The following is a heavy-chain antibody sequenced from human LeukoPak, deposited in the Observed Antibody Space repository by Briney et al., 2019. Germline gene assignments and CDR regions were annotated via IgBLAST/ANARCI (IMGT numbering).Heavy chain of an antibody. Sequence: PSETLSLTCAVYGGSFSGYYWSWIRQPPGKGLERIGEINHSGSTNYNPSLKSRVTISVDTSKNQFSLKLSSVTAADTAVYYCARISGYNFYYYYGMDVWGQGTTVTVSS. CDR1: GGSFSGYY. CDR3: ARISGYNFYYYYGMDV. J-gene: IGHJ6*02. V-gene: IGHV4-34*01. D-gene: IGHD5-12*01. CDR2: INHSGST.